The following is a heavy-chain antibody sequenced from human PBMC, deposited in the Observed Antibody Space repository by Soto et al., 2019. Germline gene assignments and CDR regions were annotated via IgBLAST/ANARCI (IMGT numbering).Heavy chain of an antibody. CDR3: ARGYSGSQGQLAVDY. CDR2: INAGNGDT. CDR1: GYTFITYA. J-gene: IGHJ4*02. Sequence: QVQLVQSGAEVKKPGASVKVSCRASGYTFITYAIQWVRQAPGQRLEWMGWINAGNGDTKYSQRFQGRVTITRDTSASTAYMDLSSLRYEDTAVYYCARGYSGSQGQLAVDYWGQGTLVTVST. D-gene: IGHD1-26*01. V-gene: IGHV1-3*01.